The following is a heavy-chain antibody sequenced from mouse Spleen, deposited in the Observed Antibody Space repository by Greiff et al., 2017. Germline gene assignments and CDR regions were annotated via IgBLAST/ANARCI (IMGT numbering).Heavy chain of an antibody. CDR2: IWSGGST. V-gene: IGHV2-2*01. CDR3: ATLYYSNYFFYAMDY. D-gene: IGHD2-5*01. Sequence: VQLQQSGPGLVQPSQSLSITCTVSGFSLTSYGVHWVRQSPGKGLEWLGVIWSGGSTDYNAAFISRLSISKDNSKSQVFFKMNSLQADDTAIYYCATLYYSNYFFYAMDYWGQGTSVTVSS. J-gene: IGHJ4*01. CDR1: GFSLTSYG.